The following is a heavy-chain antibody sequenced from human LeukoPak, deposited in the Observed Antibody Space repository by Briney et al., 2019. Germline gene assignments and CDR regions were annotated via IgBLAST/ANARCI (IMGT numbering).Heavy chain of an antibody. CDR3: AREVGATYWYFDL. J-gene: IGHJ2*01. CDR2: ISYDGSNK. V-gene: IGHV3-30-3*01. D-gene: IGHD1-26*01. CDR1: GFTFSSYA. Sequence: PGRSLRLSCAASGFTFSSYAMHWVRQAPGKGLEWVAVISYDGSNKYYADSVKGRFTISRDNSKNTLYLQMNSLRAKDTAVYYCAREVGATYWYFDLWGRGTLVTVSS.